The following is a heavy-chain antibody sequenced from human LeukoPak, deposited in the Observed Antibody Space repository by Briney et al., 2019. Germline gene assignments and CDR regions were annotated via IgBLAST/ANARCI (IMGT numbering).Heavy chain of an antibody. Sequence: ASVKVSCKASGYTFTGYYMHWVRQAPGHGLEWMGWINPNSGGTNYAQKFQGRVTMTRDTSISTAYMELSRLRSDDTAVYYCARDGSLAVVEAFDIWGQGTMVTVSS. V-gene: IGHV1-2*02. J-gene: IGHJ3*02. CDR2: INPNSGGT. D-gene: IGHD2-15*01. CDR1: GYTFTGYY. CDR3: ARDGSLAVVEAFDI.